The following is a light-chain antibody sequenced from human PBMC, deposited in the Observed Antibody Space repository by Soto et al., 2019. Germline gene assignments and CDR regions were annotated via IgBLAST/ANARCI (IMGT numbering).Light chain of an antibody. CDR1: SSDVGVYDY. CDR3: SSYTRSNTLGDVV. J-gene: IGLJ2*01. Sequence: QSALTQPASVSGSPGQSITLSCTGTSSDVGVYDYVSWYQQHPGKDPKLMIYDVSNRPSGVSNRFSGSKSGNTASLTISGLQAEDEADYYCSSYTRSNTLGDVVFGGGTKLTVL. CDR2: DVS. V-gene: IGLV2-14*01.